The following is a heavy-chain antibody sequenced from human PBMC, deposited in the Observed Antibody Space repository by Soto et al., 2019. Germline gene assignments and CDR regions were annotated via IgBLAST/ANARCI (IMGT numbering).Heavy chain of an antibody. Sequence: GGSLRLSCAASGFTFSSYAMSWVRQAPGKGLEWVSAISGSGGSTYYADSAKGRFTISRDNSKNTLYLQMNSLRAEDTAVYYCAKDPGGQTDSSSSAEFDYWGQGTLVTVSS. D-gene: IGHD6-6*01. J-gene: IGHJ4*02. V-gene: IGHV3-23*01. CDR2: ISGSGGST. CDR3: AKDPGGQTDSSSSAEFDY. CDR1: GFTFSSYA.